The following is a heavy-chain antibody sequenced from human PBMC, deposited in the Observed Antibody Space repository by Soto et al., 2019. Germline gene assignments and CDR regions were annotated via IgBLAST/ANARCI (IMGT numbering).Heavy chain of an antibody. CDR2: IWYDGGKK. V-gene: IGHV3-33*07. D-gene: IGHD3-22*01. CDR3: VRTPRWLVRGLDY. CDR1: GFDFSNYG. Sequence: GGSLRLSCVASGFDFSNYGMYWVRQAPGKGLEWVAVIWYDGGKKLYADSVKGRFIISRDNSRNTLYLEMNSLRVEDTATYYCVRTPRWLVRGLDYWGQGTQVTVSS. J-gene: IGHJ4*02.